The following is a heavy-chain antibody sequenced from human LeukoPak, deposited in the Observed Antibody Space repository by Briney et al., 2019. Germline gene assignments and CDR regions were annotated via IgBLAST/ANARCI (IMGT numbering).Heavy chain of an antibody. Sequence: SSETLSLTCAVYGGSFSGYYWSWIRQPPGKGLEWIGEINHSGSTNYNPSLKSRVTISVDTSKNQFSLKLSSVTAADTAMYYCARGRIQDYWGQGTLVTVSS. CDR3: ARGRIQDY. CDR2: INHSGST. D-gene: IGHD5-18*01. J-gene: IGHJ4*02. V-gene: IGHV4-34*01. CDR1: GGSFSGYY.